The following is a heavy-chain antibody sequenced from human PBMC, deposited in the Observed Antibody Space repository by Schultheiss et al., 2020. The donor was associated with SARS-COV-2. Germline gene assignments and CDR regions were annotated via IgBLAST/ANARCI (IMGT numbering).Heavy chain of an antibody. J-gene: IGHJ5*02. V-gene: IGHV4-30-2*01. CDR2: IYHSGST. CDR1: GGSISSGGYS. Sequence: SETLSLTFAVSGGSISSGGYSWSWIRQPPGKGLEWIGYIYHSGSTYYNPSLKSRVTISVDRSKNQFSLKLSSVTAADTAVYYCARLGRPGHYYGSGSSSNWFDPWGQGTLGTVSS. CDR3: ARLGRPGHYYGSGSSSNWFDP. D-gene: IGHD3-10*01.